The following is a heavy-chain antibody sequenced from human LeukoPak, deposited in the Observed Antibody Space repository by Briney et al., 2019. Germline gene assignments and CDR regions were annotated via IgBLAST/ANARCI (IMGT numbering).Heavy chain of an antibody. J-gene: IGHJ4*02. CDR1: GGSISSYY. Sequence: PSETLSLPCTVSGGSISSYYWSWIRHPPGKGLEWIGYIYYSGSTNYNPSLKSRVTISVGTSKNQFSLKLSSVTAADTAVYYCARGKYSSSHNYFDYWGQGTLVTAAS. CDR3: ARGKYSSSHNYFDY. V-gene: IGHV4-59*01. D-gene: IGHD6-13*01. CDR2: IYYSGST.